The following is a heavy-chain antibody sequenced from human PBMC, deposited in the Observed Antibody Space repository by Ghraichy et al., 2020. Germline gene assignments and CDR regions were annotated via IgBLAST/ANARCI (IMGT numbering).Heavy chain of an antibody. Sequence: SVKVSCKASGFTFTTSAVQWVRQARGQRLEWIGWIVAGSGNTNYAQKFQERVTITRDTSTDTAYMELSSLTSEDTAVYYCAAEGRSYSGSYGAGYYYYMDVWGKGTTVTVSS. J-gene: IGHJ6*03. D-gene: IGHD1-26*01. V-gene: IGHV1-58*01. CDR1: GFTFTTSA. CDR3: AAEGRSYSGSYGAGYYYYMDV. CDR2: IVAGSGNT.